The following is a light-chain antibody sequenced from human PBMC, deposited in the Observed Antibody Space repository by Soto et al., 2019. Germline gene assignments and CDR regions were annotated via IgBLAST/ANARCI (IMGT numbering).Light chain of an antibody. V-gene: IGKV3D-20*02. J-gene: IGKJ1*01. CDR1: QTINSNY. CDR2: DAS. Sequence: EIVLTQSPGTLSLSPGERATLSCRASQTINSNYLVWFQQKPGQAPRLLIYDASNRVTGIPARFSGSGSGTDFTLTISSLEPEDFAVYYCQQFRNWPWTFGQGTKVDIK. CDR3: QQFRNWPWT.